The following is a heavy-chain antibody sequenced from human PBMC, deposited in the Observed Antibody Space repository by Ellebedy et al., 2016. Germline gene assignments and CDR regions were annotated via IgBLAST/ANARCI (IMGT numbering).Heavy chain of an antibody. CDR2: INHSGST. J-gene: IGHJ5*02. D-gene: IGHD3-9*01. CDR3: ARRAYYDILTGIYNWFDP. V-gene: IGHV4-34*01. Sequence: SETLSLXCAVYGGSFSGYYWSWIRQPPGKGLEWIGEINHSGSTNYNPSLKSRVTISVDTSKNQFSLKLSSVTAADTAVYYCARRAYYDILTGIYNWFDPWGQGTLVTVSS. CDR1: GGSFSGYY.